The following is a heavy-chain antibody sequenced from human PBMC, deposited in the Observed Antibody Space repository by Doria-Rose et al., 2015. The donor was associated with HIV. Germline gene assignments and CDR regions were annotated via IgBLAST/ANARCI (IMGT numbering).Heavy chain of an antibody. D-gene: IGHD6-13*01. CDR2: IFSDDDR. CDR1: GVSLSSPGMG. Sequence: SGPVLVKPTETLTLTCTVSGVSLSSPGMGVSWIRQPPGQALEWLANIFSDDDRSYNTSLKSRLTLSRGTSKSQVVLTMTDMDPVDTATYYCARIKSSRWYHKYYFDFWGQGTLVIVSA. CDR3: ARIKSSRWYHKYYFDF. J-gene: IGHJ4*02. V-gene: IGHV2-26*01.